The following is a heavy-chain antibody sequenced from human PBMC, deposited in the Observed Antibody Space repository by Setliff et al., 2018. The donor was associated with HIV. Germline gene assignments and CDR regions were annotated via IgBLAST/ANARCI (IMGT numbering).Heavy chain of an antibody. Sequence: PSETLSLTCTVSGYSISSGYYWGWIRQPPGKGLEWIGSIYHSGSTYYNPSLKSRVTISIDTSKNQFSLKLTSVTAADTAVYYCARSYCGGGLCFRGLDLWGQGTTVTVSS. V-gene: IGHV4-38-2*02. J-gene: IGHJ6*02. CDR2: IYHSGST. D-gene: IGHD2-21*01. CDR3: ARSYCGGGLCFRGLDL. CDR1: GYSISSGYY.